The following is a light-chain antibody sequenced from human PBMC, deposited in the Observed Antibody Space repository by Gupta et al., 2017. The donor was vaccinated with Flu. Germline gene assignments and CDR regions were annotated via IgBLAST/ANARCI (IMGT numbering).Light chain of an antibody. J-gene: IGLJ1*01. CDR1: ISDIGGYNL. CDR2: EVN. Sequence: QSPLTQPPSGSGSHGNSVTSPCTGTISDIGGYNLVSWYQQYPGKVPKLMIYEVNKRPSGVPDRFSGSKSGNTASLTVSGLQAEDEADYYCSAYAGANNVYVFGTGTKVTVL. CDR3: SAYAGANNVYV. V-gene: IGLV2-8*01.